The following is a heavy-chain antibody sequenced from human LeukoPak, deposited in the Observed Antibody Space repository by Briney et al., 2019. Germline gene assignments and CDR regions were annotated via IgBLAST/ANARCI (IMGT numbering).Heavy chain of an antibody. D-gene: IGHD6-19*01. CDR2: IYPYSGGT. Sequence: ASVKVSCKASVYTFIGDYMHWVRQAPGQGLEWMGWIYPYSGGTHFAQRFQGRVSMTLDTSISPAYMELTRLTSDDPAVYYCPRDGVAGSSDAFDIWGQGTMVTVSA. J-gene: IGHJ3*02. V-gene: IGHV1-2*02. CDR3: PRDGVAGSSDAFDI. CDR1: VYTFIGDY.